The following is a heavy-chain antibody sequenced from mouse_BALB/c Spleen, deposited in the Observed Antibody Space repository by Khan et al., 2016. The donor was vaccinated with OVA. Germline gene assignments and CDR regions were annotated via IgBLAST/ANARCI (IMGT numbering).Heavy chain of an antibody. CDR1: GYTFTTYW. J-gene: IGHJ2*01. V-gene: IGHV1-7*01. CDR2: INPTSGYT. CDR3: TRDRIDY. Sequence: QVRLQQSGAELAKPGASVKMSCKASGYTFTTYWMHWVKQRPGQGLEWIGYINPTSGYTDYNEKFKDKATLSADKSSSTAYMQLSSLTSVDSAVYYCTRDRIDYWGQGTTLTVSS.